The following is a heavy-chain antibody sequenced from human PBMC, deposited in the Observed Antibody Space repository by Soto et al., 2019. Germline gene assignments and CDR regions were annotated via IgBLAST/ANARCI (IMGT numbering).Heavy chain of an antibody. CDR3: ARGREVRQRGDSRYYGVDV. J-gene: IGHJ6*02. D-gene: IGHD3-10*01. V-gene: IGHV3-74*01. CDR2: IFTDGSDT. CDR1: GFTFSNHW. Sequence: PGGSLRLSCAASGFTFSNHWMHWVRQAPGKGLVWVSQIFTDGSDTSYADSVKGRFTISRDNAKNTLYLQMNSLRAEDTAVYYCARGREVRQRGDSRYYGVDVWGQGTTVTVSS.